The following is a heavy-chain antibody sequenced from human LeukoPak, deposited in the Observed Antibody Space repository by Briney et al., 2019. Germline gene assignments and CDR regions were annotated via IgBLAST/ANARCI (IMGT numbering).Heavy chain of an antibody. J-gene: IGHJ4*02. CDR2: INHSGST. V-gene: IGHV4-34*01. D-gene: IGHD3-10*01. Sequence: PSETLSLTCAVYGGSFSGYYWSWIRQPPGKGLEWIGEINHSGSTNYNPSLKSRVTISVDTSKNQFSLKLSSVTAADTAVYYCARGLHRPQRITMVRGGLYYFDYWGQGTLVTVSS. CDR1: GGSFSGYY. CDR3: ARGLHRPQRITMVRGGLYYFDY.